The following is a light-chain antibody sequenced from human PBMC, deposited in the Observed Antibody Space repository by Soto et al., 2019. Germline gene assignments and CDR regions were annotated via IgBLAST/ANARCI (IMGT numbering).Light chain of an antibody. CDR1: SSDVGGYNY. Sequence: QSVLTQPASVSGSPGQSITISCTGTSSDVGGYNYVSWYQQHPGKAPKLMIYEVSNRPSGVSNRFSVSKSGNTASLTISGLQAEDEADYYCSSYTSSSTPHVVFGGGTKLTVL. CDR3: SSYTSSSTPHVV. V-gene: IGLV2-14*01. CDR2: EVS. J-gene: IGLJ2*01.